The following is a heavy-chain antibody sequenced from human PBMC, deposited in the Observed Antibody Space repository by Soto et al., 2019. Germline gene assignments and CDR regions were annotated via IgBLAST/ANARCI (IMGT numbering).Heavy chain of an antibody. V-gene: IGHV3-53*01. CDR2: LYDVAGS. CDR1: GLTISGKKY. J-gene: IGHJ3*01. D-gene: IGHD1-1*01. Sequence: DVQLVESGGGLIQPGESLRLSCAAFGLTISGKKYVAWVRQAPGKGLGWVSALYDVAGSFYADSVTGRFTTSSDSSKTTVYLQMNDLRPDDTAVYYCATWHEREHAFDVWGQGTTVTISS. CDR3: ATWHEREHAFDV.